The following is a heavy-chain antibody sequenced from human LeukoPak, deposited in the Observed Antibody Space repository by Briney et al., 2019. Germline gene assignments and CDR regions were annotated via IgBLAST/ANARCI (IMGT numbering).Heavy chain of an antibody. D-gene: IGHD4-17*01. Sequence: PGGSLRLSCAASGFTFSSYAMHWVRQAPGKGLEWVAVISYDGSNKYYADSVKGRFTISRDNSKNTLYLQMNSLRAEDTAVYYCARDRTVTFDLDYWGQGTLVTVSS. J-gene: IGHJ4*02. CDR2: ISYDGSNK. V-gene: IGHV3-30-3*01. CDR3: ARDRTVTFDLDY. CDR1: GFTFSSYA.